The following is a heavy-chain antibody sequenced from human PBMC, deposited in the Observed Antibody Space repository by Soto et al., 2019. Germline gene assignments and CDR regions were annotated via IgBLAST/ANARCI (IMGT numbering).Heavy chain of an antibody. CDR3: ARQMRPIERNSARPIDY. CDR1: GGSISSSSYY. Sequence: PSETLSLTCTVSGGSISSSSYYWGWIRQPPGKGLEWIGSIYYSGSTYYNPSLKSRVTISVDTSKNQFSLKLSSVTAADTAVYYCARQMRPIERNSARPIDYWGQGTLVTVSS. V-gene: IGHV4-39*01. CDR2: IYYSGST. J-gene: IGHJ4*02.